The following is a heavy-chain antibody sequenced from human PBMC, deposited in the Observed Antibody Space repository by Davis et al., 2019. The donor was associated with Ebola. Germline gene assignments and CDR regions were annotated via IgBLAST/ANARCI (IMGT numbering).Heavy chain of an antibody. D-gene: IGHD6-19*01. J-gene: IGHJ4*02. CDR2: IRYDGSNK. V-gene: IGHV3-30*02. CDR3: ARHYEFDSSGLDY. Sequence: PGGSLRLSCAASGFTFSRYGMHWVRQAPGKGLEWVAFIRYDGSNKYYADSVKGRFTISRDNSNNTLYLQMNGLRAEDTAVYYCARHYEFDSSGLDYWGQGTLVTVSS. CDR1: GFTFSRYG.